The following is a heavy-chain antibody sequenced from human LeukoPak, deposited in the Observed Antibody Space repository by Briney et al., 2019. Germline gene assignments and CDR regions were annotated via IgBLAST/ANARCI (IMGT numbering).Heavy chain of an antibody. D-gene: IGHD6-13*01. CDR3: AKDREEAAAGYYYSYYGMDV. CDR2: ISGSGGST. Sequence: PGGSLRLSCAASGFTFSSYAMSWVRQAPGKGLEWVSAISGSGGSTYYADSVKGRFTISRDNAKNTLYLQMNSLRAEDTAVYYCAKDREEAAAGYYYSYYGMDVWGQGTTVTVSS. V-gene: IGHV3-23*01. J-gene: IGHJ6*02. CDR1: GFTFSSYA.